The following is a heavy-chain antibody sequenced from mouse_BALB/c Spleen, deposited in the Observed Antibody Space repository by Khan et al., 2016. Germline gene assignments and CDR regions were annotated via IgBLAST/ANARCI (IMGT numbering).Heavy chain of an antibody. CDR2: ISSGGSYT. D-gene: IGHD2-1*01. CDR3: TKVPGNSYAMDY. CDR1: GFTFSSHT. J-gene: IGHJ4*01. V-gene: IGHV5-6-4*01. Sequence: EVELVESGGGLVKPGGSLKLSCAASGFTFSSHTMSWVRQTPEKRLEWVATISSGGSYTYYPDSVKGRFTISRDNAKNTLYLQMSSLKSEDTAMYYCTKVPGNSYAMDYWGQGTSVTVSS.